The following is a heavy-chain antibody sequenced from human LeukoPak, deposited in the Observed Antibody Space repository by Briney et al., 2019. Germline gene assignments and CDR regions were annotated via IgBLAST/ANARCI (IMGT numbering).Heavy chain of an antibody. Sequence: SGGSLRLSCAASGFTFDDYAMHWVRQAPGKGLEWVSGISWNSGSIGYADSVKGRFTIPRDNAKNSLYLQMNSLRAEDTALYYCAKDHSSGWYYFDYWGQGTLVTVSS. CDR3: AKDHSSGWYYFDY. V-gene: IGHV3-9*01. J-gene: IGHJ4*02. CDR1: GFTFDDYA. CDR2: ISWNSGSI. D-gene: IGHD6-19*01.